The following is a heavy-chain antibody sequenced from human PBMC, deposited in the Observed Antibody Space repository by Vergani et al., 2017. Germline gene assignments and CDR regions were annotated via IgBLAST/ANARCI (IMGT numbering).Heavy chain of an antibody. CDR2: IKTNTGNP. Sequence: QVYLVQSGSQLKLPGASVKISCRASGYIFTSYALNWVRQAPGQGLQWMGWIKTNTGNPTYAQAFTGRFVFSLDTSVSTAYLQISSLKAEDTAVYYCARDRGYTSYLYPVSTGMDFWGQGTQVTVSS. V-gene: IGHV7-4-1*02. CDR3: ARDRGYTSYLYPVSTGMDF. J-gene: IGHJ4*02. CDR1: GYIFTSYA. D-gene: IGHD6-13*01.